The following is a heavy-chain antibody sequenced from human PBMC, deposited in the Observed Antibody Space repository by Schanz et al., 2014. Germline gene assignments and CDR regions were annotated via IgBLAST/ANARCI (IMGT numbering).Heavy chain of an antibody. D-gene: IGHD3-3*01. V-gene: IGHV1-2*06. Sequence: QVQLVQSGAEVKKPGASVKVSCKSSGYTFTDYHIHWVRQAPGQGLEYMGRINPNSGGTNFAQKFQGRVTMTRDTSINTAYMELSRLRSDDSAVYYCASDFWSGYSHYYYGLDVWGQGTTVTVSS. CDR3: ASDFWSGYSHYYYGLDV. J-gene: IGHJ6*02. CDR2: INPNSGGT. CDR1: GYTFTDYH.